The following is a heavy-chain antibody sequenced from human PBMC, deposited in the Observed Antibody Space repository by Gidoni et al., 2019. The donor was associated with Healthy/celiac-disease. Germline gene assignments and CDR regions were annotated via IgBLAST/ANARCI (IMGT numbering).Heavy chain of an antibody. CDR3: AKGPPSHVLLWFGELFGFFDY. CDR2: ISYEGSNK. CDR1: AFPFSSYA. Sequence: QVQLVESGGGVVQPGRSLRLSCATSAFPFSSYAMHWVRQDPGKGLEWVAVISYEGSNKYYADSVKGRFTISRDNSKNTLYLQMNSRRAEDTALYYCAKGPPSHVLLWFGELFGFFDYWGQGTLGAVSS. V-gene: IGHV3-30*18. D-gene: IGHD3-10*01. J-gene: IGHJ4*02.